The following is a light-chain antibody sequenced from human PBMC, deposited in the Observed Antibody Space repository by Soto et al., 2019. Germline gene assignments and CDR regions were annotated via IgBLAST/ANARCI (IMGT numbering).Light chain of an antibody. Sequence: QPVLTQSPSASASLGASVKLTCTLSSGHSSYAIAWHQQQPEKGPRYLMKLNSDGSHSKVDGIPDRFSGSSSGAERYLTISSLQSEDEADSYCQSWGTHIHHVFGTGTNLTVL. CDR2: LNSDGSH. CDR3: QSWGTHIHHV. J-gene: IGLJ1*01. CDR1: SGHSSYA. V-gene: IGLV4-69*01.